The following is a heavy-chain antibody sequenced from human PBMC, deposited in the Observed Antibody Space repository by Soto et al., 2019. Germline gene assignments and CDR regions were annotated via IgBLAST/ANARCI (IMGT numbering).Heavy chain of an antibody. D-gene: IGHD6-19*01. J-gene: IGHJ4*02. Sequence: GGSLRLSCAASGFTFSTLAMGWVRQAPGKGLEWVSVMSYSGDLTYYADSVKGRFTISRDNSKNTLYLHMTNLRAEDTAVYYCAKDGNWLDVYFDVWGQGTPVTV. V-gene: IGHV3-23*01. CDR1: GFTFSTLA. CDR2: MSYSGDLT. CDR3: AKDGNWLDVYFDV.